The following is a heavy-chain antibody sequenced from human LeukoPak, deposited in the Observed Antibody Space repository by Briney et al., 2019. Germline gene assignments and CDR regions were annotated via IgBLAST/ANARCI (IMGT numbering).Heavy chain of an antibody. CDR3: ARGQHDYGSGSECYMDV. CDR1: GGTFSGYY. J-gene: IGHJ6*03. D-gene: IGHD3-10*01. CDR2: INNGGST. Sequence: SETLSLTCAVYGGTFSGYYWSWLRQPPGKGLEWLGEINNGGSTNYNPSLKSRVSISVDTSMNQFSLQLSYVTAADTAVYYCARGQHDYGSGSECYMDVWGKGTTVTVSS. V-gene: IGHV4-34*01.